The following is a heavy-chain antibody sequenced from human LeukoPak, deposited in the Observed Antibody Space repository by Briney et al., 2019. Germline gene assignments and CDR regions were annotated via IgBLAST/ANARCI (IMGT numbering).Heavy chain of an antibody. CDR1: GFPFSNYA. CDR3: ATSYGDYASGY. J-gene: IGHJ4*02. CDR2: ISSSSSYI. Sequence: PGESLRLSCTASGFPFSNYAMSWVRQAPGKGLEWVSSISSSSSYIYYADSVKGRFTISRDNAKNSLYLQMNSLRAEDTAVYYCATSYGDYASGYWGQGTLVTVSS. D-gene: IGHD4-17*01. V-gene: IGHV3-21*04.